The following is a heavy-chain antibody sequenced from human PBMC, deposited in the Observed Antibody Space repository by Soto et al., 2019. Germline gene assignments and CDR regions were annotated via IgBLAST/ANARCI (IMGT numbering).Heavy chain of an antibody. D-gene: IGHD4-17*01. J-gene: IGHJ6*02. V-gene: IGHV1-8*01. CDR2: MNPNSGNT. Sequence: ASVKVSCKASGYTFTSYDINWVRQATGQGLEWMGWMNPNSGNTGYAQKFQGRVTMTRNTSISTAYMELSSLRSEDTAVYYCARGVTTPRGYGMDVWGQGTTVTVSS. CDR1: GYTFTSYD. CDR3: ARGVTTPRGYGMDV.